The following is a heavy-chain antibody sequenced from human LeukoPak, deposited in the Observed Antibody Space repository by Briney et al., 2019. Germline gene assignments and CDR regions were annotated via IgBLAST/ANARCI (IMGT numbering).Heavy chain of an antibody. D-gene: IGHD4-23*01. CDR1: GFXFSTYS. CDR3: ARDGDYGGLDY. V-gene: IGHV3-21*01. Sequence: PGGSLRLSCAASGFXFSTYSMNWVRQAPGKGLEWVSSISTRSNYIYYADSVKGRFTISRDNAKNSLYLQMNSLRAEDTAVYYCARDGDYGGLDYWGQGTLVTVSS. J-gene: IGHJ4*02. CDR2: ISTRSNYI.